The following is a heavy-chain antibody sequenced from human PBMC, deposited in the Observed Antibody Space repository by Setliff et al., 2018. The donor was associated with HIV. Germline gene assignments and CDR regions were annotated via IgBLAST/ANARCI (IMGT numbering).Heavy chain of an antibody. J-gene: IGHJ4*02. D-gene: IGHD2-15*01. Sequence: LGESLKISCKGSGYIFTTYWIGWVRQMPGKGLEWMGIVYPGDSDIRYSPSFQGQVTISVDKSIRAAYLKWSSLKASDTAMYYCVRRDYGGGNFDYWGQGTLVTVSS. CDR3: VRRDYGGGNFDY. CDR1: GYIFTTYW. V-gene: IGHV5-51*01. CDR2: VYPGDSDI.